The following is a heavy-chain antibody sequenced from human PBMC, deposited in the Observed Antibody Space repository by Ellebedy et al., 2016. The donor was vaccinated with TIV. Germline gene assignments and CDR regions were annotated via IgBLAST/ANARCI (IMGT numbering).Heavy chain of an antibody. CDR2: INPSGTP. D-gene: IGHD2-8*01. Sequence: MPSETLSLTCAVSGGSFSGYFWSWIRQTPGKWLEWIGEINPSGTPNYNPSIKSRVTMPVDTPKNQFSLNLTSVTAADTAVYYCVRGLGYCTNGVCRMDVWGQGTTVTVSS. V-gene: IGHV4-34*01. CDR1: GGSFSGYF. CDR3: VRGLGYCTNGVCRMDV. J-gene: IGHJ6*02.